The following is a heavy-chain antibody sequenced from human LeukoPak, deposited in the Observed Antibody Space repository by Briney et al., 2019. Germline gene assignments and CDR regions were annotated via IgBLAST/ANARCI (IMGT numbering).Heavy chain of an antibody. J-gene: IGHJ4*02. D-gene: IGHD3-10*01. Sequence: GGSLRLSCPGSGFTFSHYGIYWVGQPPGKGLEGVAAIWYDGSKQVYRDAGKGRFTISRDDSKITVFLQMNSLRAEDTAVYFCARDLSYGSGEFWGQGTLVTVSS. V-gene: IGHV3-33*01. CDR1: GFTFSHYG. CDR2: IWYDGSKQ. CDR3: ARDLSYGSGEF.